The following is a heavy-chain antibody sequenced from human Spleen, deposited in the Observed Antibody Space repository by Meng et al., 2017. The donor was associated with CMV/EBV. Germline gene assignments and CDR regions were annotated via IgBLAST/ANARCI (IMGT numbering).Heavy chain of an antibody. CDR1: GYSISTGYY. Sequence: SETLSLTCTVSGYSISTGYYWGWIRQPPGKGLEWIGYIYYSGSTNYNPSLKSRVTISVDTSKNQLSLKLSSVTAADTAVYYCARATTGTAGVFDIWGQGTMVTVSS. CDR2: IYYSGST. V-gene: IGHV4-38-2*02. CDR3: ARATTGTAGVFDI. J-gene: IGHJ3*02. D-gene: IGHD1-1*01.